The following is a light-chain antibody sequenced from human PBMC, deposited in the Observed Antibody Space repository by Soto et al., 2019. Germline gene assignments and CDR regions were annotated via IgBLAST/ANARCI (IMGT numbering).Light chain of an antibody. V-gene: IGLV1-51*01. CDR2: DNY. Sequence: QSVLTQPPSVSAAPEQRGTISCSGSSSNIGSNYVSWYQQLPGTAPKLLIYDNYKRPSGIPDRFSGSTSGTSATLAIAGLQTGDEADYYCDSWDNSLSVVLFGGGTTLTVL. J-gene: IGLJ2*01. CDR1: SSNIGSNY. CDR3: DSWDNSLSVVL.